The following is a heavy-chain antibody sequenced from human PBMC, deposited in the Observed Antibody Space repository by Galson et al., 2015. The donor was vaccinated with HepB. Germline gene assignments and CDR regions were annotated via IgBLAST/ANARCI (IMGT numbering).Heavy chain of an antibody. CDR1: GYTFTSYG. Sequence: SVKVSCKASGYTFTSYGISWVRQAPGQGLEWMGWISAYNGNTNYAQKLQGRVTMTTDTSTSTAYMELRSLRSDDTAVYYCARTGALTGNYYYGMDVWGQGTTVTVSS. CDR2: ISAYNGNT. CDR3: ARTGALTGNYYYGMDV. V-gene: IGHV1-18*01. J-gene: IGHJ6*02. D-gene: IGHD3-9*01.